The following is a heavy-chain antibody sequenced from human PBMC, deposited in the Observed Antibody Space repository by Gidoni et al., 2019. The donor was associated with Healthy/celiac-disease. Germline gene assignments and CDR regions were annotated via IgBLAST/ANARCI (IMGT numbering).Heavy chain of an antibody. J-gene: IGHJ4*02. V-gene: IGHV4-39*07. CDR3: ARGISSDSSGYYPLDY. Sequence: QLQLQESGPGLVKPSATLSLTCTVSGGSISSSSYYWGWIRQPPGKGLEWIGSIYYSGSTYYNPSLKSRVTISVDTSKNQFSLKLSSVTAADTAVYYCARGISSDSSGYYPLDYWGQGTLVTVSS. D-gene: IGHD3-22*01. CDR1: GGSISSSSYY. CDR2: IYYSGST.